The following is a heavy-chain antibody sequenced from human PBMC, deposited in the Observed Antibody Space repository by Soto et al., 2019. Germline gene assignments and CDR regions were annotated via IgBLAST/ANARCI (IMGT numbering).Heavy chain of an antibody. Sequence: SGPTLVNRTQTIKLTYTFSGFSLRTRGEGVGRNSKPPGKALEWLALIYWDDDKRYSPSLKSRLTITKDTSKNQVVLTMTNMDPVDTATYYCAHRRGVGSLFDYWGQGTLVTVSS. CDR3: AHRRGVGSLFDY. CDR1: GFSLRTRGEG. CDR2: IYWDDDK. V-gene: IGHV2-5*02. D-gene: IGHD3-3*01. J-gene: IGHJ4*02.